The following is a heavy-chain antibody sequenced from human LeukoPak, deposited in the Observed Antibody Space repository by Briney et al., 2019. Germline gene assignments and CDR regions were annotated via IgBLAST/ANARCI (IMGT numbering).Heavy chain of an antibody. V-gene: IGHV3-7*01. J-gene: IGHJ4*02. CDR1: GFTFTDYW. CDR2: IQRGGSES. CDR3: ARVGTWELQRVFDY. D-gene: IGHD1-26*01. Sequence: GGSLRLSCAASGFTFTDYWMTWVRQVPGKGLEWVANIQRGGSESYYVDSVKGRFTISRGNAKNSLYLQMDSLRVEDTAVYYCARVGTWELQRVFDYWGQGTPVTVSS.